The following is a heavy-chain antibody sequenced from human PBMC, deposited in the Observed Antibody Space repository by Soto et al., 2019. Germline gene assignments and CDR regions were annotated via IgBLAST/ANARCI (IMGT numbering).Heavy chain of an antibody. V-gene: IGHV3-21*01. Sequence: GSLRLSCSASGFTFSIDSMNLVLQAPRKGLEWVSSISSSSSYIYYADSVKGRFTISRDNAKNSLYLQMNSLRAEDTAVFYCARDRGSGWYPGVDYWGQGTLVTVSS. CDR1: GFTFSIDS. CDR3: ARDRGSGWYPGVDY. D-gene: IGHD6-19*01. J-gene: IGHJ4*02. CDR2: ISSSSSYI.